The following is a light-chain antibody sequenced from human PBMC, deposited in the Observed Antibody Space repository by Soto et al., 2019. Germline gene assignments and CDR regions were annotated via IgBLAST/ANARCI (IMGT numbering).Light chain of an antibody. CDR1: SSDIGGYDY. V-gene: IGLV2-14*01. Sequence: QSALTEPASVSGSPGQSIAISCTGTSSDIGGYDYVSWYQQRPGKAPKLMIYEVRYRPSGVSNRFSGSKSGNTASLTISGLQAEDEADYYCCSYTRTSNHYFFGSGTKVTVL. CDR2: EVR. J-gene: IGLJ1*01. CDR3: CSYTRTSNHYF.